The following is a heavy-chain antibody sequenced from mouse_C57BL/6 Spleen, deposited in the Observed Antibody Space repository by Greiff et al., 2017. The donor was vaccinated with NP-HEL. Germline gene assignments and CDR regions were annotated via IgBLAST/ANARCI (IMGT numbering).Heavy chain of an antibody. Sequence: VQVVESGPELVKPGASVKLSCKASGYTFTSYDINWVKQRPGQGLEWIGWIYPRDGSTKYNEKFKGKATLTVDTSSSTAYMELHSLTSEDSAVYFCARVPQTAQARAWFAYWGQGTLVTVSA. CDR3: ARVPQTAQARAWFAY. V-gene: IGHV1-85*01. CDR1: GYTFTSYD. D-gene: IGHD3-2*02. CDR2: IYPRDGST. J-gene: IGHJ3*01.